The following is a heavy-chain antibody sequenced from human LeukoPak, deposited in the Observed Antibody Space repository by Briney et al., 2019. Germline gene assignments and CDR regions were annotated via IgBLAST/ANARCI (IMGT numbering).Heavy chain of an antibody. CDR3: ARHRVQYYYDSSGYPNFDY. CDR1: GGSISSYY. V-gene: IGHV4-59*01. CDR2: IYYSGST. Sequence: SETLSLTCTVSGGSISSYYWSWIRQPPGKGLEWIGYIYYSGSTNYNPSLKSRVTISVDTSKNQFSLKLSSVTAADTAVYYCARHRVQYYYDSSGYPNFDYWGQGTLVTVSS. D-gene: IGHD3-22*01. J-gene: IGHJ4*02.